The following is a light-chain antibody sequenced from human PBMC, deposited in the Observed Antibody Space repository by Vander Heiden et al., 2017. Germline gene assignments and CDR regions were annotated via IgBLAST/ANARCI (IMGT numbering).Light chain of an antibody. Sequence: QLVLTQSPSASASLGASVKLTCTLSSGHSSYAIAWHQQQPEKGPRYLMKLNSDGSHSKGDGVPGRFSGSSSGAERYLTISRLQAEDEADYYCQAWGTGIWVFGGGTKLTVL. CDR1: SGHSSYA. J-gene: IGLJ3*02. CDR3: QAWGTGIWV. V-gene: IGLV4-69*01. CDR2: LNSDGSH.